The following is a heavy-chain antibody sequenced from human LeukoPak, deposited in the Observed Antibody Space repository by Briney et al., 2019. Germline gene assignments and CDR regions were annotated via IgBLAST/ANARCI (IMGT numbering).Heavy chain of an antibody. Sequence: GGSLRLSCAASGFTFDDYGLSWVRQVPGKGLEWVASTSSGSSWIYYADSVRGRFTISRDNAKNLLYLQMNSLRVEDTAIYYCARDAGGRTQREGWFDPWGQGTLVTVSS. D-gene: IGHD1-1*01. J-gene: IGHJ5*02. CDR2: TSSGSSWI. V-gene: IGHV3-21*06. CDR3: ARDAGGRTQREGWFDP. CDR1: GFTFDDYG.